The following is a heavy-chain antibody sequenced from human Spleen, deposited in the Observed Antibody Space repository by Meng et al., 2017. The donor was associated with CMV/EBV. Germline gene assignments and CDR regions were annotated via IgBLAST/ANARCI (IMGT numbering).Heavy chain of an antibody. CDR2: MDPKSGNT. D-gene: IGHD3-10*01. V-gene: IGHV1-8*01. CDR1: GYTFTSFD. J-gene: IGHJ5*02. Sequence: ASVKVSCKASGYTFTSFDINWVRQATGQGLELMGWMDPKSGNTGSPQKFQGRVTMTRDTSRSTAYMELSSLRSEDTAVYYCARGEYYYGSGRATIWFDPWGQGTLVTVSS. CDR3: ARGEYYYGSGRATIWFDP.